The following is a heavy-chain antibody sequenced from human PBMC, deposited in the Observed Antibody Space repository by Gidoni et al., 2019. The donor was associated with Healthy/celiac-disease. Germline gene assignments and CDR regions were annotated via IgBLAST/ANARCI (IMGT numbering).Heavy chain of an antibody. J-gene: IGHJ3*02. CDR2: ISWNSGSI. V-gene: IGHV3-9*01. CDR1: GFTFDDYA. D-gene: IGHD3-3*01. CDR3: AKDKFFDFWSGPIDAGTFDI. Sequence: EVQLVESGGGLVQPGRSLRLSCAASGFTFDDYAMHWVRQAPGKGLGWVSGISWNSGSIGYADSVKGRFTISRDNAKNSLYLQMNSLRAEDTALYYCAKDKFFDFWSGPIDAGTFDIWGQGTMVTVSS.